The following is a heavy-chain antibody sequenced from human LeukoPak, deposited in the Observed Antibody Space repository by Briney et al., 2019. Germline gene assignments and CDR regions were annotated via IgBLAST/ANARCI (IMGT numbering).Heavy chain of an antibody. D-gene: IGHD1-26*01. V-gene: IGHV1-18*01. Sequence: ASVKVSCKASGYTFTNYGISWVRQAPGQGLEWMGWISAYNGNTNYAQKLQGRVTMTTDTSTSTAYMELRSLRSDDTAVYYCARDGGSYLLPHVDYWGQGTLVTVSS. CDR3: ARDGGSYLLPHVDY. CDR1: GYTFTNYG. CDR2: ISAYNGNT. J-gene: IGHJ4*02.